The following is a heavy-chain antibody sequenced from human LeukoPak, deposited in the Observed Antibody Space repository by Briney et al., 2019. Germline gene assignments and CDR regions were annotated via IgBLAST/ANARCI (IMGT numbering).Heavy chain of an antibody. CDR1: GFTFSNYS. J-gene: IGHJ4*02. CDR2: ISSSSSTI. Sequence: GSLRLSCAASGFTFSNYSMNWVRQAPGKGLEWVSYISSSSSTIYYADSVRGRFTISRDNAKKSLYLQMNSLRDEDTAVYYCARSTILVWGQGTLVTVSS. D-gene: IGHD2/OR15-2a*01. V-gene: IGHV3-48*02. CDR3: ARSTILV.